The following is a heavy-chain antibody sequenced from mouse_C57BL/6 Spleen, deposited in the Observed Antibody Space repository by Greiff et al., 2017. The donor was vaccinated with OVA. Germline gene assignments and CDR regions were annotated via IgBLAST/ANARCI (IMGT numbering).Heavy chain of an antibody. Sequence: QVQLKQPGAELVRPGSSVKLSCKASGYTFTSYWMHWVKQRPIQGLEWIGNIDPSDSETHYNQKFKDKATLTVDKSSSTAYMQLSSLTSEDSAVYYCARGSYGYVGYYWGQGTTLTVSS. D-gene: IGHD2-2*01. CDR2: IDPSDSET. CDR1: GYTFTSYW. V-gene: IGHV1-52*01. CDR3: ARGSYGYVGYY. J-gene: IGHJ2*01.